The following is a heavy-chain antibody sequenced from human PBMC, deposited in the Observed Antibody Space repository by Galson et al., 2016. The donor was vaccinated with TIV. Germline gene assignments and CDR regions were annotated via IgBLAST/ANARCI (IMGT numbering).Heavy chain of an antibody. J-gene: IGHJ4*02. V-gene: IGHV3-33*03. CDR2: ISYDGSDK. D-gene: IGHD3-3*01. CDR1: GFTFSSYG. Sequence: SLRLSCAASGFTFSSYGMHWVRQAPGKGLEWVAIISYDGSDKDYTDSVKGRFTISRDNAKNTLYLQMNSLRAEDTAVYYCVRFLESTSTVYCGQGTLVTVSS. CDR3: VRFLESTSTVY.